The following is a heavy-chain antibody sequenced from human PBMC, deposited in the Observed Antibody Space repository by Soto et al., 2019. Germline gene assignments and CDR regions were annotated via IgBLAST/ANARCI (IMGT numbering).Heavy chain of an antibody. CDR2: INHLGSI. D-gene: IGHD2-21*01. Sequence: SENLSLPCVGSGGAPRDYIWSGSRQPPGMALEWIGEINHLGSINYNPSLKSRVTMSVDTSKNQFSLTLNSVTAADTATYYCARGGISHWAYFYYMDVWDRGTTVTVSS. V-gene: IGHV4-34*01. CDR1: GGAPRDYI. CDR3: ARGGISHWAYFYYMDV. J-gene: IGHJ6*03.